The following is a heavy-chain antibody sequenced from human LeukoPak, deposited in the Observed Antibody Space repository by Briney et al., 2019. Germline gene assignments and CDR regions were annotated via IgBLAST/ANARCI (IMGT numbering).Heavy chain of an antibody. Sequence: GGSLRLSCAASGFTFSSYWMYWVRQAPGKGPVWVSRIYGDGTITSYADSVKGRFTISRDNAKKSLYLQMHSLRAEDTAVYYCARDSHKFDSSGYYPDAFDIWGQGTMVTVSS. CDR1: GFTFSSYW. D-gene: IGHD3-22*01. CDR3: ARDSHKFDSSGYYPDAFDI. J-gene: IGHJ3*02. CDR2: IYGDGTIT. V-gene: IGHV3-74*01.